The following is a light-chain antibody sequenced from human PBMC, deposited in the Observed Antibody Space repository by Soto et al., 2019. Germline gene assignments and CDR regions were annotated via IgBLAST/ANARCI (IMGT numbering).Light chain of an antibody. CDR1: SSDVGYYNY. J-gene: IGLJ1*01. V-gene: IGLV2-8*01. CDR3: CSYAGSSTYV. CDR2: EVS. Sequence: QSVLTQPPSASGSPGQSVTISCTGTSSDVGYYNYVSWYQHHPGKAPKLIIYEVSERPSGVPDRFSGSKSGNTASLTVSGLQAEDEADYYCCSYAGSSTYVFGTGTKLTVL.